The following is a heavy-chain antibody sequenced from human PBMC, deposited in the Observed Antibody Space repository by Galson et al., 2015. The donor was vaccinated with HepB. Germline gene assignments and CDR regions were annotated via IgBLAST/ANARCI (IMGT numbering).Heavy chain of an antibody. Sequence: SLRLSCAASGFTFSSYGMHWVRQAPGKGLEWVAVISYDGSNKYYADSVKGRFTISRDNSKNTLNLQMNSLRAEDTAVYYCAKSTGIAVADALDYWGQGTLVTVSS. J-gene: IGHJ4*02. CDR2: ISYDGSNK. D-gene: IGHD6-19*01. CDR1: GFTFSSYG. V-gene: IGHV3-30*18. CDR3: AKSTGIAVADALDY.